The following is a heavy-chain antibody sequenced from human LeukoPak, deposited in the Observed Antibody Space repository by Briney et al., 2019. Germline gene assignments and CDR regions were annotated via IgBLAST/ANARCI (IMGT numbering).Heavy chain of an antibody. CDR2: INPSGGST. D-gene: IGHD2-2*01. J-gene: IGHJ6*03. CDR1: GYTFTSYY. Sequence: ASVKVSCKASGYTFTSYYMHWVRQAPGQGLEWMGIINPSGGSTSYAQKFQGRVTMTRDMSTSTVYMELSSLRSEDTAVYYCARDASDCSSTSCRKRREIYYYYYMDVWGKGTTVTVSS. CDR3: ARDASDCSSTSCRKRREIYYYYYMDV. V-gene: IGHV1-46*01.